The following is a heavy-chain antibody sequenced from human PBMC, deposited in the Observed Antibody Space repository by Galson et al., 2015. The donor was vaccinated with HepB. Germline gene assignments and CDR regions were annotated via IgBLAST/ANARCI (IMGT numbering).Heavy chain of an antibody. Sequence: CAISGDSVSSHRVTWSWIRQSPSRGLEWLGRTYYRSKWSNDYREPVKSRIIINPDTSKNQFSLQLNSMTPEDTAIYYCARVTSGIFDYWGQGILVTVSS. V-gene: IGHV6-1*01. CDR2: TYYRSKWSN. CDR3: ARVTSGIFDY. CDR1: GDSVSSHRVT. J-gene: IGHJ4*02.